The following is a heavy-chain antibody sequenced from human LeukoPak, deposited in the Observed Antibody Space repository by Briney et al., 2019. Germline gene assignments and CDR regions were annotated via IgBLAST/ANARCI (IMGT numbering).Heavy chain of an antibody. V-gene: IGHV3-74*03. Sequence: PGGTLRLSCEASGFTFSSYWMHWVRQAPGKGPVWVSRITNDGSRTTYADSVKGRFTISRDNAKNSLYLQMNSLRAEDTAVYYCAELGITMIGGVWGKGTTVTISS. J-gene: IGHJ6*04. CDR3: AELGITMIGGV. CDR1: GFTFSSYW. D-gene: IGHD3-10*02. CDR2: ITNDGSRT.